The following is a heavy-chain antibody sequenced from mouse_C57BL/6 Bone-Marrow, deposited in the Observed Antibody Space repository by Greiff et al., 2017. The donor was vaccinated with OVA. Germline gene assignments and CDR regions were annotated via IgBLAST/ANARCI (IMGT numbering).Heavy chain of an antibody. CDR3: ARGGTRWFAY. CDR1: GYTFTSYW. CDR2: IYPGSGST. D-gene: IGHD3-1*01. V-gene: IGHV1-55*01. Sequence: QVQLKQSGAELVKPGASVKMSCKASGYTFTSYWITWVKQRPGQGLEWIGDIYPGSGSTNYNEKFKSKATLTVDTSSSTAYMQLSSLTSEDSAVYYCARGGTRWFAYWGQGTLVTVSA. J-gene: IGHJ3*01.